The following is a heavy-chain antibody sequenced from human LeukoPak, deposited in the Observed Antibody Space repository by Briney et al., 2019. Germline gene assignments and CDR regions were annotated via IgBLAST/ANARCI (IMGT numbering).Heavy chain of an antibody. CDR1: GFIVSSYY. D-gene: IGHD4-11*01. Sequence: GGSLRLSCVASGFIVSSYYMTWVRQAPGKGLEWVSVIYSAGSTYYADSVKGRVAISRDNSKNTVFLQMSSVRAEDTAVYYCARSYSNHLFGMDVWGQGTTVTVTS. J-gene: IGHJ6*02. CDR3: ARSYSNHLFGMDV. V-gene: IGHV3-66*01. CDR2: IYSAGST.